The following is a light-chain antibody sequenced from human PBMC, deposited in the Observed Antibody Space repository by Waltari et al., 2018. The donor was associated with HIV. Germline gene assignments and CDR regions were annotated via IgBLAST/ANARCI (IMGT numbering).Light chain of an antibody. CDR2: GNS. Sequence: QSVLTQPPSVSGAPGQRVTISCTGGSPAIGAGYDVPWYQQLPGPAPKLLIYGNSNRPSGVPDRFSGSKSGTSASLAITGLQAEDEADYYCQSYDSSLSGPVVFGGGTKLTVL. J-gene: IGLJ2*01. V-gene: IGLV1-40*01. CDR1: SPAIGAGYD. CDR3: QSYDSSLSGPVV.